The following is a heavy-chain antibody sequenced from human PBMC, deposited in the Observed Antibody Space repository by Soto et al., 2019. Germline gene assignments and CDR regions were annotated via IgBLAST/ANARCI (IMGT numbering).Heavy chain of an antibody. V-gene: IGHV1-24*01. D-gene: IGHD2-2*01. CDR2: FDPEDGET. Sequence: ASVKVSCKVSGYTLTELSMHWVRQAPGKGLEWMGGFDPEDGETIYAQKFQGRVTMTEDTSTDTAYMELSSLRSEDTAVYYCATDVCLPSSPPEVVPAAGWGPFPHWGQGTLVTVSS. CDR1: GYTLTELS. CDR3: ATDVCLPSSPPEVVPAAGWGPFPH. J-gene: IGHJ1*01.